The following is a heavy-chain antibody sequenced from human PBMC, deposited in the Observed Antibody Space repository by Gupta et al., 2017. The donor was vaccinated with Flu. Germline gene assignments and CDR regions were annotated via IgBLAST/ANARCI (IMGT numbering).Heavy chain of an antibody. CDR2: INHSGST. Sequence: SWIRQPPGKGLEWIGEINHSGSTNYNPSLKSRVTISVDTSKNQFSLELSSVTAADTAVYYCASLLPGTTGMTGEDDWFDPWGQGTLVTVSS. CDR3: ASLLPGTTGMTGEDDWFDP. V-gene: IGHV4-34*01. J-gene: IGHJ5*02. D-gene: IGHD1-1*01.